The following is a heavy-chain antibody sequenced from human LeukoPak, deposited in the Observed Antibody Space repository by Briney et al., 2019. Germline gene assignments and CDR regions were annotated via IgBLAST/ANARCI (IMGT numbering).Heavy chain of an antibody. CDR2: IYYSGST. Sequence: SETLSLXCTVSGGSISSYYWSWIRLPPGKGLEWIGYIYYSGSTNYNPSLKSRVTISVDTSKNQFSLKLSSVTAADTAVYYCAKGRSSSSGLDYWGQGTLVTVSS. D-gene: IGHD6-6*01. CDR3: AKGRSSSSGLDY. CDR1: GGSISSYY. V-gene: IGHV4-59*01. J-gene: IGHJ4*02.